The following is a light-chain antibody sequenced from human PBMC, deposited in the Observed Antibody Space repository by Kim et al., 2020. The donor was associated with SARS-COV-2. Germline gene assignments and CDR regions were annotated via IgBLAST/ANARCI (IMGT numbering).Light chain of an antibody. CDR3: ATWEYSLRGGV. V-gene: IGLV1-47*01. CDR1: NSNIGNNY. CDR2: RNT. Sequence: QSVLTQPPSASATPGQTVSISCSGSNSNIGNNYVYWYQQVPGSAPRLLVFRNTERPSGVPGRFSGSKSGTSASLAISGLRSDDEAVYYCATWEYSLRGGVFGGGTQLTVL. J-gene: IGLJ2*01.